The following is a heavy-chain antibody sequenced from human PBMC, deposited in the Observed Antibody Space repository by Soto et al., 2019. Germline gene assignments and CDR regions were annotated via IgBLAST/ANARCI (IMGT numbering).Heavy chain of an antibody. D-gene: IGHD3-16*02. CDR2: IYYSGST. CDR1: GGSVSSGSYY. Sequence: NPSETLSLTCTVSGGSVSSGSYYWSWIRQPPGKGLEWLGYIYYSGSTNYNPSLKSRVTISVDTSKNQFSLKLSSVTAADTAVYYCARSGLGELSFLPNWFDPWGQGTLVTVSS. J-gene: IGHJ5*02. CDR3: ARSGLGELSFLPNWFDP. V-gene: IGHV4-61*01.